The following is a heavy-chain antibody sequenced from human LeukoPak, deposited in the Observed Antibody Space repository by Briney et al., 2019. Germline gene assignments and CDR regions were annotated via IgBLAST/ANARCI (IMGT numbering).Heavy chain of an antibody. CDR2: ISGSGGST. D-gene: IGHD6-6*01. Sequence: GSLRLSCAASGFTFSSYAMSWARQAPGKGLEWVSAISGSGGSTYYADSVKGRFTISRDNSKNTLYLQMNSLRAEDTAVYYCAKDGSSSGGYYFDYWGQGTLVTVSS. CDR1: GFTFSSYA. CDR3: AKDGSSSGGYYFDY. V-gene: IGHV3-23*01. J-gene: IGHJ4*02.